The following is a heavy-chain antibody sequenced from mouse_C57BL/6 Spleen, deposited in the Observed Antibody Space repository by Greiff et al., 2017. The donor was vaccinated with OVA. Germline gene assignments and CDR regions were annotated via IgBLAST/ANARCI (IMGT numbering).Heavy chain of an antibody. J-gene: IGHJ1*03. D-gene: IGHD1-1*01. CDR3: ARHYGSTHWYFDV. Sequence: QVQLQQPGAELVRPGSSVKLSCKASGYTFTSYWMHWVKQRPIQGLEWIGNIDPSDSETHYNQKFKDKATLTVAKSSSTAYMQLSSLTSEDSAVYYCARHYGSTHWYFDVWGTGTTVTVSS. CDR1: GYTFTSYW. CDR2: IDPSDSET. V-gene: IGHV1-52*01.